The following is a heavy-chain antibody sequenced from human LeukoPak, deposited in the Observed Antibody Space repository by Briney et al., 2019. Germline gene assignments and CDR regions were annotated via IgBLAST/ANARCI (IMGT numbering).Heavy chain of an antibody. CDR1: GFTFDDYA. CDR3: AKEGEGFGY. J-gene: IGHJ4*02. V-gene: IGHV3-9*03. D-gene: IGHD3-16*01. Sequence: GGSLRLSCAASGFTFDDYAMHWVRQAPGKGLEWVSGISWNSGSIGYADSVKGRSTISGDNAKNSLYLQMNSLRAEDMALYYCAKEGEGFGYWGQGTLVTVSS. CDR2: ISWNSGSI.